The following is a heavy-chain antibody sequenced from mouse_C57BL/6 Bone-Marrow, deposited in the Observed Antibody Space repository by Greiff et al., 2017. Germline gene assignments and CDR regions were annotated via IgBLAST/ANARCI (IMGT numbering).Heavy chain of an antibody. CDR3: ARRRNWDRAWFAY. CDR1: GYTFTDYN. Sequence: EVQLQQSGPELVKPGASVKMSCKASGYTFTDYNMHWVKQSHGKSLEWIGYINPNNGGTSYNQKFKGKATLTVNKSSSTAYMELRSLTSEESAVXYCARRRNWDRAWFAYWGQGTLVTVSA. CDR2: INPNNGGT. J-gene: IGHJ3*01. V-gene: IGHV1-22*01. D-gene: IGHD4-1*01.